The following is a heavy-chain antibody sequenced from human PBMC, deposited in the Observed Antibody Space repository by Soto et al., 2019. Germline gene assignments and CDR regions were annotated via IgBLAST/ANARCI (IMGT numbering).Heavy chain of an antibody. Sequence: PSETLSLTCVVSSYVIESGHYWGWVRQPPGKCLEWVGSIYDSGTTYYNPSLRSRVTILADTSKNQFSLSLTSVTAADTAVYYCARSPQYYTPGSSPFDYWGPGTMVTVSS. CDR2: IYDSGTT. J-gene: IGHJ4*03. D-gene: IGHD3-3*01. V-gene: IGHV4-38-2*01. CDR3: ARSPQYYTPGSSPFDY. CDR1: SYVIESGHY.